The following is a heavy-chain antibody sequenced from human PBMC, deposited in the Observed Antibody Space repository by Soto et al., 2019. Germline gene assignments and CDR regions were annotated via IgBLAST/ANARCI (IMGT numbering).Heavy chain of an antibody. Sequence: QVQLVQSGAEVKKPGSSVKVSCKASGGTFSSYAISWVRQAPGQGLEWMGGIIPIFGTANYAQKFQGRVTITADESTSTAYMELSSLRSEDTAEYYCARGSGLYGGNYLWRYYYYGMDVWGQGTTVTVSS. CDR1: GGTFSSYA. CDR2: IIPIFGTA. CDR3: ARGSGLYGGNYLWRYYYYGMDV. V-gene: IGHV1-69*01. J-gene: IGHJ6*02. D-gene: IGHD3-3*01.